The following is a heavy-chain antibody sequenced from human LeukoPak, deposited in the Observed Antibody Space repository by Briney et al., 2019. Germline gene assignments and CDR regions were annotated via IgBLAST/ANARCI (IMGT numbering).Heavy chain of an antibody. J-gene: IGHJ3*02. CDR2: IYPGDSDT. CDR3: ATNTMFRGIHAFDI. D-gene: IGHD3-10*01. V-gene: IGHV5-51*01. CDR1: GYGFTSYW. Sequence: GESLKISCKGSGYGFTSYWIGWVRQMPGKGLEWMGIIYPGDSDTRYSPSFQGQVTISADKSISTAYLQWSSLKASDSAVYYCATNTMFRGIHAFDIWGQGTMVTVSS.